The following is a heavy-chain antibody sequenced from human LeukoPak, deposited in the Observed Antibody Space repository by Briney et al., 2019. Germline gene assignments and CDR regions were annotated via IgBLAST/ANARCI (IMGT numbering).Heavy chain of an antibody. D-gene: IGHD5-18*01. CDR3: TTDELWSFDY. V-gene: IGHV3-15*01. Sequence: GGSLRLSCAASGFTFSNAWMSWFRKAPGKGLEWVGRIKRKTDGGTTDYAAPVKGRFTISRDDSKNTLYLQMNSLKTEDTAVYYCTTDELWSFDYWGQGTPVTVSS. J-gene: IGHJ4*02. CDR1: GFTFSNAW. CDR2: IKRKTDGGTT.